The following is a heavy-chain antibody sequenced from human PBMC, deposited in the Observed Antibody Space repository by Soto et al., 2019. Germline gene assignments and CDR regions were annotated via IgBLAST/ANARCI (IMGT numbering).Heavy chain of an antibody. V-gene: IGHV1-8*01. CDR2: MNPNSGNT. CDR3: ARGQVSSGYYSPGYYYYGMDV. J-gene: IGHJ6*02. CDR1: GYTFTSYD. Sequence: QVQLVQSGAEVKKPGASVKVSCKASGYTFTSYDINWVRQATGQGLEWMGWMNPNSGNTGYAQKFQGRVTMTRNTSISTAYMELSSLRSEDTAVYYCARGQVSSGYYSPGYYYYGMDVWGQGTTVTVSS. D-gene: IGHD3-22*01.